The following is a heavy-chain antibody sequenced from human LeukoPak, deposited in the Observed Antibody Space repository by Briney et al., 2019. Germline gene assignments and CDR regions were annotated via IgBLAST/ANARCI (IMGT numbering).Heavy chain of an antibody. D-gene: IGHD5-18*01. V-gene: IGHV1-2*02. CDR3: ARVDTAMVTACMSY. J-gene: IGHJ4*02. CDR2: INPNSGGT. Sequence: ASVKVSCKASGYTFTGYYMHWVRRAPGQGLEWMGWINPNSGGTNYAQKFQGRVTMTRDTSISTAYMELSRLRSDDTAVYYCARVDTAMVTACMSYWGQGTLVTVSS. CDR1: GYTFTGYY.